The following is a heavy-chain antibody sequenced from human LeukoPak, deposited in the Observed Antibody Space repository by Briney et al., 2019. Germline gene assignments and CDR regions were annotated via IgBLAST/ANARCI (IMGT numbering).Heavy chain of an antibody. V-gene: IGHV4-59*11. J-gene: IGHJ4*02. CDR1: GGSISSHY. Sequence: PSETLSLTCTVSGGSISSHYWSWIRQPPGKGLEWIGYIYYSGSTNYNPSLKSRVAISVDTAKNQFSLKLSSVTAADTAVYYCARVVRGSYHYFDYWGQGTQVTVSS. CDR2: IYYSGST. CDR3: ARVVRGSYHYFDY. D-gene: IGHD1-26*01.